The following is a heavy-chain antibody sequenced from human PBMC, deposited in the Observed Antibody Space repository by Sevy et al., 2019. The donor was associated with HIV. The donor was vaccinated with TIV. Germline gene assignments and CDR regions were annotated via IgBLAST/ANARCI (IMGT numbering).Heavy chain of an antibody. CDR3: ARDLPHLLPWELSRGSDY. J-gene: IGHJ4*02. CDR1: GFTFSNYA. CDR2: ISHDGIDK. Sequence: GGSLRLSCAASGFTFSNYAVHWVRQAPGKWLEWVALISHDGIDKQYADSVKGRFTISRDDSKNTLYLQMSSLRAEDTAVYYCARDLPHLLPWELSRGSDYWGPGTLVTVSS. D-gene: IGHD3-16*02. V-gene: IGHV3-30*04.